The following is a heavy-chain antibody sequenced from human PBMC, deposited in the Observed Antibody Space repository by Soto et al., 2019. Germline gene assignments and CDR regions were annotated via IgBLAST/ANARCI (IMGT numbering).Heavy chain of an antibody. CDR2: IYYSGST. CDR3: ARQLAAAFDP. V-gene: IGHV4-39*01. J-gene: IGHJ5*02. D-gene: IGHD6-13*01. Sequence: SETLSLTCTVSGGSISSSSYYWGWIRQPPGKGLEWIGSIYYSGSTYYNPSLKSRVTISVDTSKNQFSLKLSSVTAADTAVYYCARQLAAAFDPWGQGTLVTVSS. CDR1: GGSISSSSYY.